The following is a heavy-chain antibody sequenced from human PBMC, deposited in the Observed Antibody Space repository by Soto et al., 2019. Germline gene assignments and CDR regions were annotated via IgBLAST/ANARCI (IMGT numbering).Heavy chain of an antibody. CDR1: GFTCISYD. CDR3: AKATATGGGAFDI. CDR2: ILVDGRT. J-gene: IGHJ3*02. D-gene: IGHD2-8*02. V-gene: IGHV3-23*01. Sequence: GRSLRLSCAAPGFTCISYDMSWVRQAPGKGLEWVSTILVDGRTFYVDSVKGRFTISRDNSKNTVYLQMNSLTAGDTALYYCAKATATGGGAFDICGQGTMVTVSS.